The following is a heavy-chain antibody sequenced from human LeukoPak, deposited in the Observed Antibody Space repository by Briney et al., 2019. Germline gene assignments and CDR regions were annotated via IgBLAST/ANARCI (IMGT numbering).Heavy chain of an antibody. V-gene: IGHV1-2*02. CDR1: GYTFTGYY. J-gene: IGHJ5*02. Sequence: ASVKVSCKASGYTFTGYYMHWVRQAPGQGLEWMGWINPNSGGTNYAQKFQGRVTMTRDTSISTAYMELSRLRSDDTAVYYCARVGYSSSWHLPHRKSNWFDPWGQGTLVTVSS. CDR3: ARVGYSSSWHLPHRKSNWFDP. CDR2: INPNSGGT. D-gene: IGHD6-13*01.